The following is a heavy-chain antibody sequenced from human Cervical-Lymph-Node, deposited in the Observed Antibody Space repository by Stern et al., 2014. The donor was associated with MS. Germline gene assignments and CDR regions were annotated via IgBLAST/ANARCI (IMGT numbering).Heavy chain of an antibody. D-gene: IGHD1-26*01. CDR3: AREYSIAGHPFDY. CDR1: GDTFNNYA. V-gene: IGHV1-69*06. J-gene: IGHJ4*02. CDR2: SVPRFGTS. Sequence: QVQLVQSGAELKKPGASVKVSCMASGDTFNNYAISWVRQAPGLGLEWMGGSVPRFGTSTYARRFRGRIILTADKTTNTTDMELSRMRSEDAAVYCWAREYSIAGHPFDYWGQGTLLTVSS.